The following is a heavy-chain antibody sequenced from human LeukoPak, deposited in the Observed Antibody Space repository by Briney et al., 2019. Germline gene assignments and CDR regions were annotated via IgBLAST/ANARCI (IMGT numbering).Heavy chain of an antibody. CDR1: GGSISSYY. V-gene: IGHV4-59*08. Sequence: SETLSLTCTVSGGSISSYYWSWIRQPPGKGLEWIGYIYYSGSTNYNPSLKSRVTISVDTSKNQFSLKLGSVTAADTAVYYCARTKAYDSSGYLSWYFDLWGRGTLVTVSS. CDR2: IYYSGST. D-gene: IGHD3-22*01. J-gene: IGHJ2*01. CDR3: ARTKAYDSSGYLSWYFDL.